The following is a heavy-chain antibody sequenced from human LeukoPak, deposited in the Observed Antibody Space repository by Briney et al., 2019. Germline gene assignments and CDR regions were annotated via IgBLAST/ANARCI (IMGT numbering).Heavy chain of an antibody. D-gene: IGHD1-20*01. CDR1: GDSVSNNSTT. Sequence: SQTLSLTCAISGDSVSNNSTTWNWIRQSSSRGLEWLGRTYYRSEWYNDYAVSVKSRITINPDTSKNQFSLQLNSVTPEDTAVYYCAKTENNWSCGMDVWGQGTTVTVSS. CDR2: TYYRSEWYN. V-gene: IGHV6-1*01. J-gene: IGHJ6*02. CDR3: AKTENNWSCGMDV.